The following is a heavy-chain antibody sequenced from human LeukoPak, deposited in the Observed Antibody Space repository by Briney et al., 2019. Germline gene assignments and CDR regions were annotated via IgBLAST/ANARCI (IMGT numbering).Heavy chain of an antibody. CDR1: GFTFSSYW. Sequence: GGSLRLSCAASGFTFSSYWMSWVRQAPGKGLEWVANIKQDGSEKYYVDSVKGRFTISRDNAKNSLYLQMNSLRAEDTAVYYCAREFSSSSLLYYYYYYMDVWGKGTTVTVSS. J-gene: IGHJ6*03. CDR3: AREFSSSSLLYYYYYYMDV. V-gene: IGHV3-7*01. D-gene: IGHD6-6*01. CDR2: IKQDGSEK.